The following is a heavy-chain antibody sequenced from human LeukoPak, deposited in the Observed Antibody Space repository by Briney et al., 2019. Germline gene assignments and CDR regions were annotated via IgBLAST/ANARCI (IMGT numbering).Heavy chain of an antibody. CDR2: INHSGST. J-gene: IGHJ4*02. Sequence: SETLSLTCAVYGGSFSGYYWGWIRQPPGKGLEWIGEINHSGSTNYNPSLKSRVTISVDTSKNQFSLKLSSVTAADTAVYYCARGKAYFDYWGQGTLVTVSS. V-gene: IGHV4-34*01. CDR3: ARGKAYFDY. CDR1: GGSFSGYY.